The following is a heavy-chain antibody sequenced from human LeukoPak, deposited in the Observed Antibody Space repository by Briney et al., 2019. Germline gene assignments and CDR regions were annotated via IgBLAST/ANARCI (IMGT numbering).Heavy chain of an antibody. CDR2: INHSGST. V-gene: IGHV4-34*01. CDR1: GGSFSGNY. CDR3: ARGGGRRYCSSTNCRRHKWFDP. Sequence: SETLSLTCAVYGGSFSGNYWRWISQLQENGMGWIGEINHSGSTTYNPSLKSQVTIPVHTSKKQFSLKLSSVTAADTAVYYCARGGGRRYCSSTNCRRHKWFDPWRQGTLATVSS. J-gene: IGHJ5*02. D-gene: IGHD2-2*01.